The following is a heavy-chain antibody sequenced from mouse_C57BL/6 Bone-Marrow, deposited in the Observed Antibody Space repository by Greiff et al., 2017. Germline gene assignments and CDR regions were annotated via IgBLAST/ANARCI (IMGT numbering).Heavy chain of an antibody. CDR2: IDPENGDT. D-gene: IGHD4-1*02. CDR3: TSSTWWFAY. J-gene: IGHJ3*01. V-gene: IGHV14-4*01. Sequence: VQLQQSGAELVRPGASVKLSCTASGFNIKDDYMHWVKQRPEQGLEWIGWIDPENGDTEYASKFQGKATITADTSSNTAYLQRSSLTSEDTAVYYCTSSTWWFAYWGQGTLVTVSA. CDR1: GFNIKDDY.